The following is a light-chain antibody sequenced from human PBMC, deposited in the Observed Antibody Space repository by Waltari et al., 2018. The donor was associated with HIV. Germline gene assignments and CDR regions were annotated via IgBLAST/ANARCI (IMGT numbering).Light chain of an antibody. J-gene: IGKJ4*01. Sequence: DIQMTQSPSSLSASVGDRVTITCRASQSISNYLNWFQQKPGKAPKLLIYGASSLQSGVPSTFSGGGSGTDFTLTISSLQPADFATYYCQQSYSTPRTFGGGTKVEIK. CDR3: QQSYSTPRT. CDR2: GAS. V-gene: IGKV1-39*01. CDR1: QSISNY.